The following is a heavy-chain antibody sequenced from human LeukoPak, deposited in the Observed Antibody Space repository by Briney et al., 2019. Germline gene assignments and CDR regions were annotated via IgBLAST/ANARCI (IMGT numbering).Heavy chain of an antibody. V-gene: IGHV3-48*02. Sequence: GGSLRLSCAASGFTFSSYSMNWVRQAPGKGLEWVSYISSSSNTIYYADSVKGRFTISRDNAKNSLFLQMNSLRDEDTAVYYCARLRIGSCYYFDHWGHGSLVTVFS. J-gene: IGHJ4*01. D-gene: IGHD6-6*01. CDR2: ISSSSNTI. CDR1: GFTFSSYS. CDR3: ARLRIGSCYYFDH.